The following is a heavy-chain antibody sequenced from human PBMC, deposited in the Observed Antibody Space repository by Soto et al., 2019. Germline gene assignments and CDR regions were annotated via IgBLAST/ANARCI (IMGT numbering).Heavy chain of an antibody. Sequence: ESGPTLVNPTETLTLTCTVSGFSLSNARMGVSWIRQPPGKALEWLAHIFSNDEKSYSTSLKSRLTISKDTSKSQVVLTMTNMDPVDTATYYCARTYDSSGYYGGNLDYWGQGTLVTVSS. V-gene: IGHV2-26*01. J-gene: IGHJ4*02. CDR1: GFSLSNARMG. CDR3: ARTYDSSGYYGGNLDY. CDR2: IFSNDEK. D-gene: IGHD3-22*01.